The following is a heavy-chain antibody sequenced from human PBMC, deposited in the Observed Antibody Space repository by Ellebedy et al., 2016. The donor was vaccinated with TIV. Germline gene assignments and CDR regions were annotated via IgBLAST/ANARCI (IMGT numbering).Heavy chain of an antibody. Sequence: SETLSLTXAVYSGSFSDYFWTWIRQSPGKGLEWIGEVTHSGGTNYNPSLQSRLIISLDTSKGQFSLQLCSVTAADTAVYYCARGIPQAWELLATWGQGTLVTVSS. D-gene: IGHD1-26*01. V-gene: IGHV4-34*01. CDR3: ARGIPQAWELLAT. CDR2: VTHSGGT. J-gene: IGHJ5*02. CDR1: SGSFSDYF.